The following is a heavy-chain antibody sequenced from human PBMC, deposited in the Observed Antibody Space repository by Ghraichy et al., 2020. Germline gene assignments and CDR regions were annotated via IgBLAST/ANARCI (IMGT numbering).Heavy chain of an antibody. D-gene: IGHD6-19*01. Sequence: GGSLRLSCAASGFSFSSYAMSWVRQAPGKGLEWVSTITGGSGSIYYADSVKGRFTISRDNAKNSLYLQMNSLRAEDTAVYYCSRRGGAGTPVLYHMDVWGLGTTVTVSS. J-gene: IGHJ6*02. CDR1: GFSFSSYA. CDR2: ITGGSGSI. V-gene: IGHV3-21*01. CDR3: SRRGGAGTPVLYHMDV.